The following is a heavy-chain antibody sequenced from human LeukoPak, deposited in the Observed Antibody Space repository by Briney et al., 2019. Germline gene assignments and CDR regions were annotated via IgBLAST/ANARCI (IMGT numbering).Heavy chain of an antibody. V-gene: IGHV1-8*02. CDR3: AREIGYYFDY. Sequence: ASVKVSCKASGYTFTSYDINWVRQATGQGLEWMGWMNPNSGNTGYAQKLQGRVTMTTDTSTSTAYMELRSLRSDDTAVYYCAREIGYYFDYWGQGTLVTVSS. CDR1: GYTFTSYD. D-gene: IGHD1-14*01. CDR2: MNPNSGNT. J-gene: IGHJ4*02.